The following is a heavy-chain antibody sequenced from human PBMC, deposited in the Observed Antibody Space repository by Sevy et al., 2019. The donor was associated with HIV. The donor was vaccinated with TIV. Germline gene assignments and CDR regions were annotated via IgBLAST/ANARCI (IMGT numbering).Heavy chain of an antibody. J-gene: IGHJ5*02. Sequence: ASVKVSGKTSGSTFSDDYIHWVRQAPGERLEWMGWINSAGTNYAETFQGRVTMTRDASITTANMELNSLRSDDTATYYCATSANLDTSWFDPWGQGVVVTVSS. D-gene: IGHD1-1*01. V-gene: IGHV1-2*02. CDR3: ATSANLDTSWFDP. CDR1: GSTFSDDY. CDR2: INSAGT.